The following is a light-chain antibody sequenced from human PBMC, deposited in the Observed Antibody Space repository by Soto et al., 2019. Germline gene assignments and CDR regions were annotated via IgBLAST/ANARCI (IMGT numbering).Light chain of an antibody. J-gene: IGKJ5*01. CDR2: AAS. V-gene: IGKV1-39*01. CDR1: QSISNF. Sequence: DIQMTQSPSSLSASVGDRVTITCRASQSISNFLNWYRQTPGKAPKLLIYAASVLQRGVPSRFTGSGSGTDFTLTISSLQPEDFAIYYCQQSYSTPFTFGQGTRLEIK. CDR3: QQSYSTPFT.